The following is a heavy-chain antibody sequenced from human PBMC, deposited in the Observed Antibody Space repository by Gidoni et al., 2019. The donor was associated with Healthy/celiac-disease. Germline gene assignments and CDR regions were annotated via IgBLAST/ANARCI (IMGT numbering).Heavy chain of an antibody. CDR1: GFTFSSYW. CDR2: IKQDGSEK. CDR3: ASNRMIVVVSEYDAFDI. J-gene: IGHJ3*02. D-gene: IGHD3-22*01. V-gene: IGHV3-7*01. Sequence: EVQLVESGGGLVQPGGSLRLSCAASGFTFSSYWMSWVRQAPGKGLEWVANIKQDGSEKYYVDSVKGRFTISRDNAKNSLYLQMNSLRAEDTAVYYCASNRMIVVVSEYDAFDIWGQGTMVTVSS.